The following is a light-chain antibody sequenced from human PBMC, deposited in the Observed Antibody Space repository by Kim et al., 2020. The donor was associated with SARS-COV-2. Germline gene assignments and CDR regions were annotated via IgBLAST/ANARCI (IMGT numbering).Light chain of an antibody. CDR1: SSSIGAGYD. CDR2: DNS. V-gene: IGLV1-40*01. J-gene: IGLJ1*01. Sequence: VTSSCPGSSSSIGAGYDVHWYQQLPGTAPKLLIYDNSNRPSGVPDRFSGSKSGTSASLAITGLQAEDEADYYCQSYDSSLSALYVFGTGTKVTVL. CDR3: QSYDSSLSALYV.